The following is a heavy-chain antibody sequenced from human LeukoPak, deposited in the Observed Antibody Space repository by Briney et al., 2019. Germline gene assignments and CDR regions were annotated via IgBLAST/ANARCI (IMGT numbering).Heavy chain of an antibody. CDR2: ISWDGGST. CDR3: AKDRSPIAAAGTPDDY. V-gene: IGHV3-43D*03. Sequence: RGSLRLSCAASGFTFDDYAMHWVRQAPGKGLEWVSLISWDGGSTYYADSVKGRFTISRDNSKDSLYLQMNSLRAEDTALYYCAKDRSPIAAAGTPDDYWGQGTLVTVSS. CDR1: GFTFDDYA. D-gene: IGHD6-13*01. J-gene: IGHJ4*02.